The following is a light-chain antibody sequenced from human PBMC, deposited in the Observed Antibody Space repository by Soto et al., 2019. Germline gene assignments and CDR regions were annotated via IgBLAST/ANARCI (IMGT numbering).Light chain of an antibody. CDR3: ASYTSNDTEM. Sequence: QSALTQPASVSGSPGQSITISCARSSSDIGAYNFVSWYQQHPGKAPRLVIYDVDNRPSGISDRFSGSKSGNTASLTISGLQAEDEADYYCASYTSNDTEMFGGGTKLTVL. CDR1: SSDIGAYNF. J-gene: IGLJ3*02. CDR2: DVD. V-gene: IGLV2-14*03.